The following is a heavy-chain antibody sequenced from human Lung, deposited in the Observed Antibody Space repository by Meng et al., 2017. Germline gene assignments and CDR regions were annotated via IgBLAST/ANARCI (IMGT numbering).Heavy chain of an antibody. CDR3: ARGPTTMAHDFDY. CDR2: INHSGST. Sequence: QWQRKQWAAGLLKPSETLSLTCVVSGGSFSDYYWSWIRQPPGKGLEWIGEINHSGSTNYNPSLESRATISVDTSQNNLSLKLSSVTAADSAVYYCARGPTTMAHDFDYWGQGTLVTVSS. CDR1: GGSFSDYY. D-gene: IGHD4-11*01. V-gene: IGHV4-34*01. J-gene: IGHJ4*02.